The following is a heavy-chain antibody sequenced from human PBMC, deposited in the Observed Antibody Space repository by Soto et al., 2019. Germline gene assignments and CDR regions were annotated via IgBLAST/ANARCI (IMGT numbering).Heavy chain of an antibody. CDR1: GFTFSSYS. V-gene: IGHV3-21*01. D-gene: IGHD3-3*01. CDR3: AREYYDFWSGYYHPDYYMDV. CDR2: ISSSSSYI. Sequence: GGSLRLSCAASGFTFSSYSMNWVRQAPGKGLEWVSSISSSSSYIYYADSVKGRFTISRDNAKNSLYLQMNSLRAEDTAVYYCAREYYDFWSGYYHPDYYMDVWGKGTTVTVSS. J-gene: IGHJ6*03.